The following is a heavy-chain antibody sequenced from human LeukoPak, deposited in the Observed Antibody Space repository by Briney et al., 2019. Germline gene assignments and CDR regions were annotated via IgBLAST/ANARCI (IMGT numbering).Heavy chain of an antibody. V-gene: IGHV4-31*03. Sequence: SETLSLTCTVSGGSISSGGYYWSWIRQHPGKGLEWNGYIYYSGSTYYNPSLKSRVTISVDTSKNQFSLKLSSVTAADTAVYYCARAPQAYCSGGSCYLDWFDPWGQGTLVTVSS. CDR3: ARAPQAYCSGGSCYLDWFDP. CDR1: GGSISSGGYY. CDR2: IYYSGST. D-gene: IGHD2-15*01. J-gene: IGHJ5*02.